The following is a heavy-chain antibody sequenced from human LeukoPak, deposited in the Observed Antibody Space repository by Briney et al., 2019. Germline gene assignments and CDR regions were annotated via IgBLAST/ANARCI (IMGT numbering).Heavy chain of an antibody. D-gene: IGHD2-15*01. Sequence: GGSLRLSCAASGFTFSGYAMHWVRQAPGKGLEWVAVISYDGSNKYYADSVKGRFTISRDNSKNTLYLQMNSLRAEDTAVYYCASAPTRGTTFDSWGQGTWSPSPQ. CDR3: ASAPTRGTTFDS. J-gene: IGHJ4*02. CDR1: GFTFSGYA. V-gene: IGHV3-30-3*01. CDR2: ISYDGSNK.